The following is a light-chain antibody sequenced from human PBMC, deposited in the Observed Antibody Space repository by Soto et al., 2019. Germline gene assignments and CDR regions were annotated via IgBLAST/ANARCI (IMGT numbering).Light chain of an antibody. V-gene: IGKV1-5*01. CDR3: QQYNSNSPLT. CDR1: QSISSW. J-gene: IGKJ1*01. CDR2: DAS. Sequence: DIQMTQSPSTLSASVGDRVTITCRASQSISSWLAWYQQKPGKAPKLLIYDASSVESGVPSRFSSSGSGTEFTLTISSLQPDDFATYYYQQYNSNSPLTFGQGTKVEIK.